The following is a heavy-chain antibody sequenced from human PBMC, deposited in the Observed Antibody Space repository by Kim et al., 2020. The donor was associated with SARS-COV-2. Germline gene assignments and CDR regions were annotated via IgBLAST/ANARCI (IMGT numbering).Heavy chain of an antibody. CDR3: AKSDHSSGYYHDY. J-gene: IGHJ4*02. D-gene: IGHD3-22*01. Sequence: YADYVKGRFTISRDNSKNTLYLQMNSLRAEDTAVYYCAKSDHSSGYYHDYWGQGTLVTVSS. V-gene: IGHV3-30*02.